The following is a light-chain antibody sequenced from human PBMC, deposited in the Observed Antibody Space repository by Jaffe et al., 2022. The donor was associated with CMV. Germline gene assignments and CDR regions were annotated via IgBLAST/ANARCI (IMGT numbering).Light chain of an antibody. V-gene: IGKV3-20*01. CDR1: QSVSSTY. CDR2: GAS. Sequence: EIVLTQSPGTLSLSPGERATLSCRASQSVSSTYLAWYQQKAGQAPRLLIYGASSRATGIPDRFSGSGSGTDFTLTISRLEPEDFAVYYCQQYGSSPKMYTFGQGTKLEIK. CDR3: QQYGSSPKMYT. J-gene: IGKJ2*01.